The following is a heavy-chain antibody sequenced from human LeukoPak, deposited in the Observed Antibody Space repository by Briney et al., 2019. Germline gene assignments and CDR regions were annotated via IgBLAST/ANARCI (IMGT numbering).Heavy chain of an antibody. CDR1: GGSISSYY. CDR3: ARNVYSSLDWFDP. CDR2: IYYSGST. Sequence: SETLSLTCTVSGGSISSYYWNWIRQPPGKGLEWIGYIYYSGSTNYNPSLKSRVTISVDTSKNQFSLKLSSVTAADTAVYYCARNVYSSLDWFDPWGQGTLVTVSS. V-gene: IGHV4-59*01. J-gene: IGHJ5*02. D-gene: IGHD6-19*01.